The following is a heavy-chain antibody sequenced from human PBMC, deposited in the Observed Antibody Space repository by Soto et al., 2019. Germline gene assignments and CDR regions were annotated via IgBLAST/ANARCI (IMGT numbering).Heavy chain of an antibody. CDR2: ISYDGSNK. V-gene: IGHV3-30*03. CDR3: ATDVGRDGYRSFDY. D-gene: IGHD5-12*01. Sequence: PGGSLRLSCAASGFTFSSYGMHWVRQAPGKGLEWVAAISYDGSNKYYADSVKGRFTISRDNSKNTLYLQMNSLRAEDTAVYYCATDVGRDGYRSFDYWGKGTLVTVSS. J-gene: IGHJ4*02. CDR1: GFTFSSYG.